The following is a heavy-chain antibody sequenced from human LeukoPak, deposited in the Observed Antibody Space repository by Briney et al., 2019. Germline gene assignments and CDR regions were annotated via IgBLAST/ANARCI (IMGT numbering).Heavy chain of an antibody. CDR2: ISYDPSNI. CDR1: GFTFNTYA. J-gene: IGHJ6*02. V-gene: IGHV3-30-3*01. CDR3: AKVQYVYFGSGSYDMDV. D-gene: IGHD3-10*01. Sequence: GGSLRLSCAASGFTFNTYAMHWVRQAPGRGLEWVALISYDPSNIRYADSVRGRFTISRDNSKNTLYLQMNSLSAEDTAIYYCAKVQYVYFGSGSYDMDVWGQGTPVTVSS.